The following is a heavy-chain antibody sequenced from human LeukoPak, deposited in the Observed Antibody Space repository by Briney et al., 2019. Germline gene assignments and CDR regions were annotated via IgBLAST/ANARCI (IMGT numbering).Heavy chain of an antibody. CDR1: GGSISSSYYY. D-gene: IGHD4-23*01. CDR3: ARHTVVNAYYFDY. CDR2: IYYSGST. J-gene: IGHJ4*02. V-gene: IGHV4-39*01. Sequence: SETLSLTCTVSGGSISSSYYYWGWIRQPPGKGLEWIGSIYYSGSTYYNPSLKSRVTISVDTSKNQFSLKLSSVTAADTAVYYCARHTVVNAYYFDYWGQGTLVTVSS.